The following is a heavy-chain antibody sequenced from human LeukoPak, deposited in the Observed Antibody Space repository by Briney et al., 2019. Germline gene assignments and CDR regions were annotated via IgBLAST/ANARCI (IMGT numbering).Heavy chain of an antibody. Sequence: ASVKVFCKASGYTFTSYGISWVRQAPGQGLEWMGWISAYNGNTNYAQKLQGRVTMTTDTSTSTAYMELRSLRSDDTAVYYCARDLLEMATKCYFDYWGQGTLVTVSS. D-gene: IGHD5-24*01. V-gene: IGHV1-18*01. J-gene: IGHJ4*02. CDR2: ISAYNGNT. CDR3: ARDLLEMATKCYFDY. CDR1: GYTFTSYG.